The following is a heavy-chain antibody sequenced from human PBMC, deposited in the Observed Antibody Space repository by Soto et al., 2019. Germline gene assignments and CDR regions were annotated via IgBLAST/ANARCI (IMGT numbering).Heavy chain of an antibody. V-gene: IGHV1-18*01. CDR1: GYTFTSYD. J-gene: IGHJ6*03. CDR3: ARVAVLWFGEPRGYYYYYMDV. D-gene: IGHD3-10*01. CDR2: ISAYNGNT. Sequence: GASVKVSCKASGYTFTSYDINWVRQATGQGLEWMGWISAYNGNTNYAQKLQGRVTMTTDTSTSTAYMELRSLRSDDTAVYYCARVAVLWFGEPRGYYYYYMDVWGKGTTVTVSS.